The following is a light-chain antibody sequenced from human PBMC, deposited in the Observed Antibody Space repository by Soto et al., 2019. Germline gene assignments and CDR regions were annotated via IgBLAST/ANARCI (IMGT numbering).Light chain of an antibody. Sequence: DIQMTQSPSTLSASIGDRVTITCRASQSIHSWLAWYQQKPGKAPKLLIYDASNLASGVPSRFSGSGSGTEFTLVISSLQPGDFATYYCQQYDTYSYTFGQGTKLEI. J-gene: IGKJ2*01. V-gene: IGKV1-5*01. CDR3: QQYDTYSYT. CDR1: QSIHSW. CDR2: DAS.